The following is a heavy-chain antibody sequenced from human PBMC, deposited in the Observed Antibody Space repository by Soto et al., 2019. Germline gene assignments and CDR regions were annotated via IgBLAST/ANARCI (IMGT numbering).Heavy chain of an antibody. CDR1: GYTFTSYG. D-gene: IGHD2-2*01. J-gene: IGHJ4*02. Sequence: APVKVSCKASGYTFTSYGISWGRQAPGQGLEWMGWISAYNGNTNYAQKLQGRVTMTTDTSTSTAYMELRSLRSDDTAVYYCARDVVVPAATTLDYWGQGTLVTGSS. CDR3: ARDVVVPAATTLDY. CDR2: ISAYNGNT. V-gene: IGHV1-18*01.